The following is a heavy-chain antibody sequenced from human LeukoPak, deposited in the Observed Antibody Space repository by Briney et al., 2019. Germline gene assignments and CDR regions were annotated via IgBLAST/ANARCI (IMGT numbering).Heavy chain of an antibody. CDR1: GYTFTSYG. Sequence: ASVKVSCKASGYTFTSYGISWVRQAPGQGLEWTGWISAYNGNTNYAQKLQGRVTMTTDTSTSTAYMELRSLRSDDTAVYYCARDRSSSWYVIDYYYYGMDVWGQGTTVTVSS. CDR2: ISAYNGNT. D-gene: IGHD6-13*01. CDR3: ARDRSSSWYVIDYYYYGMDV. V-gene: IGHV1-18*01. J-gene: IGHJ6*02.